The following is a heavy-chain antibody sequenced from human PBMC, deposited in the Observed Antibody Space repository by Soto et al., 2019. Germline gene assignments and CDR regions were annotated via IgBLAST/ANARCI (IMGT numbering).Heavy chain of an antibody. CDR1: GGSISSYY. Sequence: QVQLQESGPGLVKPSETLSLTCTVSGGSISSYYWSWIRQPPGKGLEWIGYIYYSGSTNYNPSLKSRVTISVDTSKNQFSLKLSSVTAADTAVYYCAREAGWGVEWRLDAFDIWGQGTMVTVSS. D-gene: IGHD3-3*01. J-gene: IGHJ3*02. V-gene: IGHV4-59*01. CDR2: IYYSGST. CDR3: AREAGWGVEWRLDAFDI.